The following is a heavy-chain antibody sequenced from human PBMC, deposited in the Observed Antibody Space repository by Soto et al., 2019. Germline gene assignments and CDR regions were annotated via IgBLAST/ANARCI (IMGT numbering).Heavy chain of an antibody. Sequence: ASVNVSCKASGFPFTGHYIHWLRQAPGQGFEWMGWISNSGGTNYAQKFQGRATMTRDTSITTAYMELTGLKSDDTAVYYCARGGSWYVFWGQGTMVSVS. V-gene: IGHV1-2*02. J-gene: IGHJ4*02. CDR1: GFPFTGHY. D-gene: IGHD6-13*01. CDR2: ISNSGGT. CDR3: ARGGSWYVF.